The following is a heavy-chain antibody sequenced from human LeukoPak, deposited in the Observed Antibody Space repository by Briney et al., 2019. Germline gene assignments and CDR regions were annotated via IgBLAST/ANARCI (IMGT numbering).Heavy chain of an antibody. V-gene: IGHV4-39*07. CDR1: GGSISSSSYY. J-gene: IGHJ4*02. D-gene: IGHD6-13*01. CDR2: IYYSGIS. CDR3: ASHTAAGGKRMIDY. Sequence: SETLSLTCTVSGGSISSSSYYWGWIRQPLGKGLEWIGSIYYSGISYYDSSLKSRVTISVDTSKNQFSLKLSSVTAADTAMYYCASHTAAGGKRMIDYWGQGTLVTVSS.